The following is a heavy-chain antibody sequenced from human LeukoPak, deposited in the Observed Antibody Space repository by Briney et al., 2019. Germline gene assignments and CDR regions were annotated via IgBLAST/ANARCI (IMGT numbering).Heavy chain of an antibody. V-gene: IGHV3-30*02. CDR1: GFTFSNYI. Sequence: GGSLRLSCAASGFTFSNYIMHWVRQAPGKGLEWVSFIRFDGTNRHYVDSVKGRFTISRDNANNMLYLQMNSLNFEDTAVYYCARDAYQYGDLDQWGEGTLVIVSS. D-gene: IGHD2-2*01. CDR3: ARDAYQYGDLDQ. J-gene: IGHJ4*02. CDR2: IRFDGTNR.